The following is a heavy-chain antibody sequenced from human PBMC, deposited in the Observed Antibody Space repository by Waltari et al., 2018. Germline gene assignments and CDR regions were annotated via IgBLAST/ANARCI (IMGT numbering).Heavy chain of an antibody. D-gene: IGHD6-6*01. J-gene: IGHJ4*02. CDR1: GFIFSNYA. Sequence: VQLLESGGGLVQPGGSLRLSCAASGFIFSNYAMSWVRQGPGKGLEWVSSISGDASMKQYADSMKGRFSLSRDNSKNILYREINSLRPEDTAVYYCAKEEMERLVPFDYWGQGTLVTVSS. V-gene: IGHV3-23*01. CDR2: ISGDASMK. CDR3: AKEEMERLVPFDY.